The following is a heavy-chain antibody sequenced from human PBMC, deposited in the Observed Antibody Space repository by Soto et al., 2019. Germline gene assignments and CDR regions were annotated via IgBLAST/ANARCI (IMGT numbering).Heavy chain of an antibody. J-gene: IGHJ6*01. CDR2: ISGRGDST. CDR1: GFTFSSYA. D-gene: IGHD6-13*01. Sequence: EEQLLESGGGLVQPGGSLRLSCVASGFTFSSYAMSWVRQAPGKGLEWVSTISGRGDSTYYADSVKGRFTISRDNSKXXXXXXXXXXXXXXXXXXXXXXXXXXXWYIDDYYGMNVWGQGTTVTVSS. CDR3: XXXXXXXWYIDDYYGMNV. V-gene: IGHV3-23*01.